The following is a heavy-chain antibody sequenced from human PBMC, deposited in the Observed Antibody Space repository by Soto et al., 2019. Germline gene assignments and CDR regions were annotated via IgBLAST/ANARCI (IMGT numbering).Heavy chain of an antibody. CDR2: INQDGSEK. D-gene: IGHD2-2*01. V-gene: IGHV3-7*04. CDR3: SGGVCDAF. CDR1: ESTVSRDW. J-gene: IGHJ4*02. Sequence: GGSLRLSCAIFESTVSRDWMNWVRQAPGKGLEWVAHINQDGSEKYYADSVKGRFTISRDNAKKSLYLQMNSLRPADTAMYYCSGGVCDAFWGQAPLVTVSS.